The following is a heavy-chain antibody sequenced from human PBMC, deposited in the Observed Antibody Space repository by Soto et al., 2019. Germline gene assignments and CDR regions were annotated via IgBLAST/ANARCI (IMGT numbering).Heavy chain of an antibody. CDR1: GFTFSSYA. V-gene: IGHV3-23*01. Sequence: EVQLLESGGGLVQPGGSLRPSCAASGFTFSSYAMSWVRQAPGKGLEWVSAISGSGGSTYYTDSVKGRFTISRDNSKNTLYLQMNSLRAEDTAVYYCAKVRYYDSSGYYDNYYFDYWGQGTLVTVSS. J-gene: IGHJ4*02. D-gene: IGHD3-22*01. CDR3: AKVRYYDSSGYYDNYYFDY. CDR2: ISGSGGST.